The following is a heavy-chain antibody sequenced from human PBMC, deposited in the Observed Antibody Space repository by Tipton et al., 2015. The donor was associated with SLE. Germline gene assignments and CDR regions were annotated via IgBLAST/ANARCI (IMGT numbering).Heavy chain of an antibody. Sequence: TLSLTCNVFGGSISSSNWWSWVRQSPGKGLEWIAEIYHSGSTDYNPSLESRVTISLDTSKNQFSLRLSSVTAADTAVYYCARHPDFWSGQRWFDPWGQGTLVTVSS. V-gene: IGHV4-4*02. J-gene: IGHJ5*02. CDR3: ARHPDFWSGQRWFDP. D-gene: IGHD3-3*01. CDR2: IYHSGST. CDR1: GGSISSSNW.